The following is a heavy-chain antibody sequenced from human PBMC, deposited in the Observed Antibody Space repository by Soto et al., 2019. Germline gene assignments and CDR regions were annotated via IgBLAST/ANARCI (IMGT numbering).Heavy chain of an antibody. V-gene: IGHV1-2*02. J-gene: IGHJ4*02. D-gene: IGHD3-22*01. CDR3: ARRKGYYSDSSGHQYYFDY. CDR2: INPNSGGT. Sequence: QVQLVQSGAAVKKPGASVKVSCKASGYTFTDYYVHWVRQAPGQGLEWMGWINPNSGGTKSAQKFQGRVTMTRDTAISGAYKELSRLRSDDTDVYYCARRKGYYSDSSGHQYYFDYWGQGTLVTV. CDR1: GYTFTDYY.